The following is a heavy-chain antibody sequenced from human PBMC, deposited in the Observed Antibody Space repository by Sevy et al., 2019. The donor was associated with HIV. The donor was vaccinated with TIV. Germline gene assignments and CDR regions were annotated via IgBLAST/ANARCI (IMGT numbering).Heavy chain of an antibody. J-gene: IGHJ5*01. CDR3: ARDAAEGPYGDTWFLYWFDS. D-gene: IGHD2-21*02. Sequence: LSLTCAASGFTFSSYAMYWVRQAPGKGLEWVAVISYDLSNKYFGDSVKGRFTLSRDNSKNTVYLQMNRLIPEDTAVYYCARDAAEGPYGDTWFLYWFDSWGQGTLVTVSS. V-gene: IGHV3-30*04. CDR2: ISYDLSNK. CDR1: GFTFSSYA.